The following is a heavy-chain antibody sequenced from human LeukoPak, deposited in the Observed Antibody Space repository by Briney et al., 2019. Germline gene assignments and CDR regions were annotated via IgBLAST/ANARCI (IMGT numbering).Heavy chain of an antibody. CDR1: GFTFSNYA. CDR3: AKRLSSSSTWYYFDY. D-gene: IGHD6-13*01. J-gene: IGHJ4*02. V-gene: IGHV3-23*01. Sequence: PGGSLRLSCAASGFTFSNYAMNWVRQAPGKGLEWVSTITCSENTYYADSVKGRFIISRDNSKNTLYLQMNSMRAEDTAVYYCAKRLSSSSTWYYFDYWGQGTLVTVSS. CDR2: ITCSENT.